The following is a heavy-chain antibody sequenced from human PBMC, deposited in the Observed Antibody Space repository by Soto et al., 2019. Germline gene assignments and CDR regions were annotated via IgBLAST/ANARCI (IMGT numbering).Heavy chain of an antibody. J-gene: IGHJ6*02. CDR2: TYYRSKRYN. D-gene: IGHD6-19*01. Sequence: SQTLSLTCAISEDSVPSDSAAWNCIRQSPSRGLKWLGRTYYRSKRYNDYTVSVNGRITINTDTSKNNFSLQLNSVTPEETALYYCVRSIVFISVACLATYYHYYLLAFWSQGSTVIVSS. CDR3: VRSIVFISVACLATYYHYYLLAF. V-gene: IGHV6-1*01. CDR1: EDSVPSDSAA.